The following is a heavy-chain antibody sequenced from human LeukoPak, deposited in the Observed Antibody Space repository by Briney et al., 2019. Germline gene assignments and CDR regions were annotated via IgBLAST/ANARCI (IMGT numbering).Heavy chain of an antibody. V-gene: IGHV4-39*01. CDR1: GGSISSSSYY. J-gene: IGHJ5*02. CDR2: IYYSGST. D-gene: IGHD6-13*01. CDR3: ARQIIAAASP. Sequence: PSEILSLTCTVSGGSISSSSYYWGWIRQPPGKGLEWIGSIYYSGSTYYNPSLKSRVTISVDTSKNQFSLKLSSVTAADTAVYYCARQIIAAASPWGQGTLVTVSS.